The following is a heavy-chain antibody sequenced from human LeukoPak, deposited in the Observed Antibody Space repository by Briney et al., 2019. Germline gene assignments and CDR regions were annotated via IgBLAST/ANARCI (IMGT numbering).Heavy chain of an antibody. CDR2: ISAYNGNT. CDR1: GYTFTSYG. D-gene: IGHD6-19*01. J-gene: IGHJ4*02. V-gene: IGHV1-18*01. CDR3: ARDSLKRAVAVWGGY. Sequence: ASVKVSCKASGYTFTSYGISWVRQAPGQGLEWMGWISAYNGNTNYAQKLQGRVTMTTDTSTSTAYMELRSLRSDDTAVYYCARDSLKRAVAVWGGYWGQGTLVTVSS.